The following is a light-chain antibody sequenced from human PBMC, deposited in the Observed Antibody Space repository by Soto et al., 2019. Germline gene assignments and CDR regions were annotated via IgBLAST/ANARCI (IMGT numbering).Light chain of an antibody. CDR1: SSDGGSYNL. V-gene: IGLV2-23*02. CDR2: EVS. CDR3: CSYAGSSTDVV. J-gene: IGLJ2*01. Sequence: QSVLTQPASVSGSPGQAITISCTGTSSDGGSYNLVSWYQQHPGKAPKLMIYEVSKRPSGVSNRFSGSKSGNTASLTISGLQAEDEADYYCCSYAGSSTDVVFGGGTKLTVL.